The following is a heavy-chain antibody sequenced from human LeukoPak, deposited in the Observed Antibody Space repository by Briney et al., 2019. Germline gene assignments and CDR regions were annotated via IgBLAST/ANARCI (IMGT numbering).Heavy chain of an antibody. Sequence: PSETLSLTCTVSGDSISSSSYYWGWIRQSPGKGLEWIGTISYSGSTYYHQSLKSRVTISVDTSKNQFSLKLSSVTAADTAVYYCARVSHRGAFDIWGQGTMVTVSS. D-gene: IGHD1-14*01. V-gene: IGHV4-39*01. J-gene: IGHJ3*02. CDR3: ARVSHRGAFDI. CDR1: GDSISSSSYY. CDR2: ISYSGST.